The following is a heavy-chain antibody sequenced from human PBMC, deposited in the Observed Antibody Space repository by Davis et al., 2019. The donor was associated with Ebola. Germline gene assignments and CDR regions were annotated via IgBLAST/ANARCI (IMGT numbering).Heavy chain of an antibody. Sequence: GESLKISCVASGFTFNTYVMSLVRQAPGKGLEWVSSIGGSLDNTYFADSVKGRFAISRDNSKNTLYLQMSSLGADDTAVYYCAKCRGGSGPNYLDFWGQGTLVTVSS. V-gene: IGHV3-23*01. J-gene: IGHJ4*02. D-gene: IGHD3-10*01. CDR1: GFTFNTYV. CDR3: AKCRGGSGPNYLDF. CDR2: IGGSLDNT.